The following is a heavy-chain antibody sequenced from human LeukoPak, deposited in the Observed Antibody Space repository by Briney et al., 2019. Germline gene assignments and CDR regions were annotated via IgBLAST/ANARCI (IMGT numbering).Heavy chain of an antibody. J-gene: IGHJ4*02. CDR3: ARGGGPGIVAAGFIF. CDR1: GFTFDDYA. CDR2: ISWNSGSI. D-gene: IGHD6-13*01. Sequence: GGSLRLSCAASGFTFDDYAMHWVRQAPGKGLEWVSGISWNSGSIGYADSVKGRFTISRDNAKNSLYLQMNSLRAEDTALYYCARGGGPGIVAAGFIFWGQGTLVTVSS. V-gene: IGHV3-9*01.